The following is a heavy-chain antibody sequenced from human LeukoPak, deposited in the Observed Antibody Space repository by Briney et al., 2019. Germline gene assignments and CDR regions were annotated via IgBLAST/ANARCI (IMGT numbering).Heavy chain of an antibody. Sequence: GASVKVSCKGSGYTFTSYDINWVRQATGQGLEWMGWMNPNSGNTGYAQKFQGRVTITRNTSISTAYMELSSLRSEDTAVYYCARAYYDILTGYSSAPRGWFDPWGQGTLVTVSS. CDR1: GYTFTSYD. J-gene: IGHJ5*02. CDR3: ARAYYDILTGYSSAPRGWFDP. D-gene: IGHD3-9*01. CDR2: MNPNSGNT. V-gene: IGHV1-8*03.